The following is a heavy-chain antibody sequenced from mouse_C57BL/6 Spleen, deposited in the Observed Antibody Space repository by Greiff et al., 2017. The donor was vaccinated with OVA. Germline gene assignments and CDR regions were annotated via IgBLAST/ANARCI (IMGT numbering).Heavy chain of an antibody. D-gene: IGHD1-1*01. CDR1: GYTFTSYW. CDR3: ARRGTTVVDY. J-gene: IGHJ2*01. V-gene: IGHV1-50*01. Sequence: VQLQQPGAELVKPGASVKLSCKASGYTFTSYWMQWVKQRPGQGLEWIGEIDPSDSYTNYNQKFKGKATLTVDTSSSTAYMQLSSLTSEDSAVYYCARRGTTVVDYWGQGTTLTVSS. CDR2: IDPSDSYT.